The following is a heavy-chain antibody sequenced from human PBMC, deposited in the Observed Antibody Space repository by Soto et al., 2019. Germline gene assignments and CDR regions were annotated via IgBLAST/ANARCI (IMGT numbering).Heavy chain of an antibody. J-gene: IGHJ4*02. D-gene: IGHD6-19*01. CDR2: IYYSGST. CDR3: AREESSGPLLR. CDR1: GGSISSYY. V-gene: IGHV4-59*12. Sequence: SETLSLTCTVSGGSISSYYWSWIRQPPGKGLEWIGYIYYSGSTNYNPSLKSRVTISVDKSKNQFSLKLSSVTAADTAVYYCAREESSGPLLRWGQGTLVTVSS.